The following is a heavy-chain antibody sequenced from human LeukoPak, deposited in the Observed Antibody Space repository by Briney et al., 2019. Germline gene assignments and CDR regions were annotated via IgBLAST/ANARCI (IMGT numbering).Heavy chain of an antibody. D-gene: IGHD6-19*01. CDR2: IYYSGST. J-gene: IGHJ4*02. Sequence: SETLSLTCTVSGGSISSYYWSWIRQPPGKGLEWIGYIYYSGSTNYNPSLKSRVTISVDTSKNQFPLKVSSVTAADTAVYYCANVPIAVAGTSEGYWGQGILVTVSS. CDR3: ANVPIAVAGTSEGY. V-gene: IGHV4-59*01. CDR1: GGSISSYY.